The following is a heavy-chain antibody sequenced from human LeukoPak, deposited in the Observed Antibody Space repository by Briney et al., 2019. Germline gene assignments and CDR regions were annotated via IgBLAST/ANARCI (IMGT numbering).Heavy chain of an antibody. V-gene: IGHV3-66*02. J-gene: IGHJ4*02. Sequence: GGSLRLSCAASGFTVSSNYMSWVRQAPGKGLEWVSVIYSGGSTYYADSVKGRFTISRDNSKNTLCLQMNSLRAEDTAVYYCARVGGYSYGASFVDYWGQGTLVTVSS. CDR3: ARVGGYSYGASFVDY. CDR1: GFTVSSNY. CDR2: IYSGGST. D-gene: IGHD5-18*01.